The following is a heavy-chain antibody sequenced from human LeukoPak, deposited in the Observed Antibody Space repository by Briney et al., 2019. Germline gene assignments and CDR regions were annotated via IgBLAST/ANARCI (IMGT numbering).Heavy chain of an antibody. CDR2: INPKSGGT. CDR1: RYTFTGYY. D-gene: IGHD6-13*01. J-gene: IGHJ5*02. Sequence: AASVKVSCKPSRYTFTGYYMHWGRQAPGQGVEWMGWINPKSGGTNYAQEFRGRVPMNRDTSISKAYMELSRLRSDDTAVYYCARGGSSSWYSYNWFDPWGQGTLVTVPS. CDR3: ARGGSSSWYSYNWFDP. V-gene: IGHV1-2*02.